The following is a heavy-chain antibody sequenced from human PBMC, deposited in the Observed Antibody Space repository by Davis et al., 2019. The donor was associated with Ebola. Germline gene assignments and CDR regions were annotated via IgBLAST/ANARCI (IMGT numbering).Heavy chain of an antibody. J-gene: IGHJ6*02. CDR1: GGSFSGYY. D-gene: IGHD6-13*01. V-gene: IGHV4-34*01. Sequence: SETLSLTCAVYGGSFSGYYWSWIRQPPGKGLEWIGEINHSGSTNYNPSLKSRVTISVDTSKNQFSLKLSSLTAADTAVYYCARFLAAAVTHYYYGMDVWGQGTTVTVSS. CDR3: ARFLAAAVTHYYYGMDV. CDR2: INHSGST.